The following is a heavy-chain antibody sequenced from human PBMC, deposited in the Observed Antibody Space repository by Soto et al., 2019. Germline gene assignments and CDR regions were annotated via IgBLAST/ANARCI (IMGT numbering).Heavy chain of an antibody. J-gene: IGHJ4*02. CDR1: GGTFSRYT. Sequence: QVQLVQSGAEVKKPGSSVKVSCKASGGTFSRYTINCVRQAPGQGLEWMGRIIPILGIANSAQKFQGRVTITADKSTTTAYMELSSLRSEDTAVYYCAREVEGNDYILDFWGQETLVSVSS. D-gene: IGHD5-12*01. CDR3: AREVEGNDYILDF. V-gene: IGHV1-69*08. CDR2: IIPILGIA.